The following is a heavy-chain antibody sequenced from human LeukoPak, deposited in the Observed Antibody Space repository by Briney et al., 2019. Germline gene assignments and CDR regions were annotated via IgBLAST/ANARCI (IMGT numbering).Heavy chain of an antibody. D-gene: IGHD6-19*01. CDR1: GFTFSSYS. V-gene: IGHV3-23*05. J-gene: IGHJ4*02. CDR3: VTSLPGQWPFDK. CDR2: IDIHSRST. Sequence: GSLRLSCAASGFTFSSYSMNWARQAPGRGLEYISAIDIHSRSTHYADSVKGRFTISRDNSKNTLYLQVNSLRAEDTAVYYCVTSLPGQWPFDKWGQGTLVTVSS.